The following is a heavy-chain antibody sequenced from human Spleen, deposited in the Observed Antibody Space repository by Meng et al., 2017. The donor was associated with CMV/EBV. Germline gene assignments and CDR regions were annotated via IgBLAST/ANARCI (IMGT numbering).Heavy chain of an antibody. CDR3: ARTGDNGSYTY. CDR2: SYYSGNT. V-gene: IGHV4-31*03. J-gene: IGHJ4*02. D-gene: IGHD1-26*01. CDR1: GVYSSTGGRY. Sequence: FSVSGVYSSTGGRYWSGSRHHPEKGLEWIRYSYYSGNTYYTPSLKSRITISVDTSKNQFSLKLSAVTSADTAVYYCARTGDNGSYTYWGQGTLVTVSS.